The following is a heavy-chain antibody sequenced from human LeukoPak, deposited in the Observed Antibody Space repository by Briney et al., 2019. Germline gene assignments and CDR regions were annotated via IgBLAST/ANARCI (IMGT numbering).Heavy chain of an antibody. CDR2: ISHSESA. CDR1: GGSISSYY. J-gene: IGHJ3*02. V-gene: IGHV4-59*12. D-gene: IGHD4-17*01. CDR3: ARTRSYDYGDPDAFDI. Sequence: SETLSLTCTVSGGSISSYYWSWIRQPPGKGLEWVGYISHSESAYYSPSLESRITISVDRSKNQFSLNLKSVTAADTAVYYCARTRSYDYGDPDAFDIWGQGTMVTVSS.